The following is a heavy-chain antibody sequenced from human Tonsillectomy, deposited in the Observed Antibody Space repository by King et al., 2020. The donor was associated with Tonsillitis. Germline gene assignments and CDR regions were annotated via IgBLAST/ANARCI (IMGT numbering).Heavy chain of an antibody. CDR1: GGSFSSYS. V-gene: IGHV4-34*01. CDR3: ARASPPGIATGGGFDP. D-gene: IGHD6-13*01. J-gene: IGHJ5*02. Sequence: VQLQQWGAGLLKPSETLSLTCAVYGGSFSSYSWSWIRQPPGKGLEWIGEINHSGSTSYNPSLKSRVTISGDTSNNHFSLRLSSVTAAATAVDYWARASPPGIATGGGFDPWGQGTLVTVSS. CDR2: INHSGST.